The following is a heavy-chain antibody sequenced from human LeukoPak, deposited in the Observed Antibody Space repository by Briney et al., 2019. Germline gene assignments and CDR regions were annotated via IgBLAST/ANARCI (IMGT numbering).Heavy chain of an antibody. CDR3: ARDQHEDYFDY. J-gene: IGHJ4*02. Sequence: GGSLRLSCAASGFTFSNAWMSWVRQAPGKGLEWVSSISSSSSYIYYADSVKGRFTISRDNAKNSLYLQMNSLRAEDTAVYYCARDQHEDYFDYWGQGTLVTVSS. CDR1: GFTFSNAW. V-gene: IGHV3-21*01. CDR2: ISSSSSYI.